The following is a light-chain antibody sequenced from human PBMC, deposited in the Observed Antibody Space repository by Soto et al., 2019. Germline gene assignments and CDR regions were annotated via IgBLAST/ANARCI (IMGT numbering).Light chain of an antibody. CDR1: TRDVGGYNC. J-gene: IGLJ1*01. Sequence: QSALTQPASVSGSPGQSITISCTEPTRDVGGYNCVSWYQQHPGKAPKLMIYDVSNRPSGVSNRFSGSKSGNTASLTISGLQAEDEADYYCSSYTSSSALYVFGTGTKVTVL. V-gene: IGLV2-14*01. CDR3: SSYTSSSALYV. CDR2: DVS.